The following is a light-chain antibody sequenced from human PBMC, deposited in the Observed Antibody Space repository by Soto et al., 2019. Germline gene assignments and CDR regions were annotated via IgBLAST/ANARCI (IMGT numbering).Light chain of an antibody. V-gene: IGLV2-11*01. CDR2: DVS. Sequence: ALTQPRSVSGSPGQSVTISCTGTSSDVGGYNYVSWYQQHPGKAPKVMIYDVSKRPSGVPDRFSGSKSGNTASLTISGLQAEDEADYYCCSYAGTYTFDFGTGTKVTVL. CDR1: SSDVGGYNY. CDR3: CSYAGTYTFD. J-gene: IGLJ1*01.